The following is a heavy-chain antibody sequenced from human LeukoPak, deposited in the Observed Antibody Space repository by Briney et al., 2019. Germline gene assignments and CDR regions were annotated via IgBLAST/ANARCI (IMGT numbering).Heavy chain of an antibody. V-gene: IGHV3-48*04. D-gene: IGHD6-19*01. CDR3: ARVGGYGRGIAVAGDIDY. CDR1: GFTFSSYS. Sequence: RTGGSLRLSCAASGFTFSSYSMNWVRQAPGKGLEWVSYISSSSSTIYYADSVKGRFTISRDNAKNSLYLQMNSLRAEDTAVYYCARVGGYGRGIAVAGDIDYWGQGTLVTVSS. CDR2: ISSSSSTI. J-gene: IGHJ4*02.